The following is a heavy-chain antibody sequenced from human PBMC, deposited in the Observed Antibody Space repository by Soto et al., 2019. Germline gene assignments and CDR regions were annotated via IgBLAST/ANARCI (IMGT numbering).Heavy chain of an antibody. Sequence: SETLSLTCTVSGGSISNYYLSWIRQPPGKGLEWIGYIYYSGSTNYNPSLKSRVTISVDTSKNQFSLKLRSVTAADTAVLYCARYCSGTRCQGTYYYGMDVWGQGTTVTVSS. CDR2: IYYSGST. V-gene: IGHV4-59*01. J-gene: IGHJ6*02. CDR3: ARYCSGTRCQGTYYYGMDV. D-gene: IGHD2-2*01. CDR1: GGSISNYY.